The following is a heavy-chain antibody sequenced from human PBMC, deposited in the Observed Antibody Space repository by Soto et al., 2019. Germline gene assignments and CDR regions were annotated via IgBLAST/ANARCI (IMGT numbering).Heavy chain of an antibody. CDR3: ATARVDIVANDAFDI. CDR1: GDSVSSNSAA. Sequence: SQTLSLTCAISGDSVSSNSAAWNLIRQSPSRGLEWLGRTYYRSKWYNDYAVSVKSRITINPDTSKNQFSLQLNSVTPEDTAVYYCATARVDIVANDAFDIWGQGTMVTVSS. D-gene: IGHD5-12*01. CDR2: TYYRSKWYN. V-gene: IGHV6-1*01. J-gene: IGHJ3*02.